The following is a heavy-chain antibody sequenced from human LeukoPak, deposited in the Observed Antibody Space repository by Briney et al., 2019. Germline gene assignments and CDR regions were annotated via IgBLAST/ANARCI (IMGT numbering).Heavy chain of an antibody. J-gene: IGHJ3*02. CDR2: IGSSSSYI. CDR1: GFTFSSYS. CDR3: ASYGDYNDAFDI. Sequence: PGGSLRLSCAASGFTFSSYSMNWVRQAPGKGLEWVSSIGSSSSYIYYADSVKGRFTISRDNAKNSLYLQMNSLRAEDTAVYYCASYGDYNDAFDIWGQGTMVTVSS. V-gene: IGHV3-21*01. D-gene: IGHD4-17*01.